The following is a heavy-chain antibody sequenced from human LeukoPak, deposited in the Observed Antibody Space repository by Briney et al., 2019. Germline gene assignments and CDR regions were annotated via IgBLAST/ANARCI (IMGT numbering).Heavy chain of an antibody. CDR3: ARRVGRSSSYED. Sequence: ASVKVSCKVSGLTLNSDGITWVRQVPGQGLQWMGWIGADNDNTNYAQIFQGRVTMTTDTSTRTVYMQLRSLTSDDTAVYFCARRVGRSSSYEDWGQGTLVTVSS. J-gene: IGHJ4*02. V-gene: IGHV1-18*01. CDR1: GLTLNSDG. CDR2: IGADNDNT. D-gene: IGHD6-6*01.